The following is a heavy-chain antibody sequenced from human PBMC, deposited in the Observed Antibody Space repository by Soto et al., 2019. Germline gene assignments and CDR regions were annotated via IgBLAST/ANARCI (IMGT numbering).Heavy chain of an antibody. CDR3: ARQAVATAMENWYAP. CDR2: TYYSGST. Sequence: QLQLQESGPGLVKPSEPLSLTCTVSGGSISSSSYYWDWLRQPPGKVLEWMGSTYYSGSTYYNPSLKSRVTMSGDTSKNQFSLTLSSVPAADTAVYYCARQAVATAMENWYAPWGKGPLVTVSS. V-gene: IGHV4-39*01. CDR1: GGSISSSSYY. J-gene: IGHJ5*02. D-gene: IGHD5-18*01.